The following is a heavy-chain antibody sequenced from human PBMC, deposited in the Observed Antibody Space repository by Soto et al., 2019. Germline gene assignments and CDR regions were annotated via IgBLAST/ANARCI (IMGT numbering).Heavy chain of an antibody. Sequence: QVQLVESGGGVVQPGRSLRLSCAASGFMFSNHGMHWVRQAPGKGLEWVAVIWSDGNNRYYADSVKGRFTISRDNSKNTAYRQMNSLRAEDTAVYYCVRRDNWNDEASDYWGQGTLVTVSS. CDR1: GFMFSNHG. CDR3: VRRDNWNDEASDY. J-gene: IGHJ4*02. V-gene: IGHV3-33*01. CDR2: IWSDGNNR. D-gene: IGHD1-1*01.